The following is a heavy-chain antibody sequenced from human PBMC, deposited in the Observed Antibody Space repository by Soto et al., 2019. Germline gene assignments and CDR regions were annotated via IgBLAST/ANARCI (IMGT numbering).Heavy chain of an antibody. CDR2: ISAYNGNT. D-gene: IGHD4-17*01. CDR1: GYTFTSYG. V-gene: IGHV1-18*01. Sequence: QVQLVQSGAEVKKPGASVKVSCKASGYTFTSYGISWVRQSPGQGLEWMGWISAYNGNTNYAQKLQGRVTMTTDTSTSTAYMELRSLRSDDTAVYYCARYHGDYYYYYGMDVWGQGTTVTVSS. J-gene: IGHJ6*02. CDR3: ARYHGDYYYYYGMDV.